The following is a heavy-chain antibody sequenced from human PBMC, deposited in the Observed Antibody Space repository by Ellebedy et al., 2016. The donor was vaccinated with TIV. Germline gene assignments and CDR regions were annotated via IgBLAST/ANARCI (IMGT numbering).Heavy chain of an antibody. D-gene: IGHD6-13*01. CDR2: IWYDGSNK. CDR1: GFTFSSYG. J-gene: IGHJ4*02. Sequence: GGSLRLXCAASGFTFSSYGMHWVRQAPGKGLEWVAVIWYDGSNKYYADSVKGRFTISRDNSKNTLYLQMNSLRAEDTAVYYCAREVRYSSSWVFDYWGQGTLVTVSS. V-gene: IGHV3-33*01. CDR3: AREVRYSSSWVFDY.